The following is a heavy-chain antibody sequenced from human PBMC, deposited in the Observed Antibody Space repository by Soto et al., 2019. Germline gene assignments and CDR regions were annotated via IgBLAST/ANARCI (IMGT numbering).Heavy chain of an antibody. D-gene: IGHD6-13*01. Sequence: VGSLRLSCAASRFTFSSYWMSWVRQAPGKGLEWVANINQDGSEKYYVDSVKGRFTISRDNAKNSLYLQMNSLRAEDTAVYYCARGSSSSWYNWFDPWGQGTLVTVSS. CDR3: ARGSSSSWYNWFDP. CDR1: RFTFSSYW. CDR2: INQDGSEK. J-gene: IGHJ5*02. V-gene: IGHV3-7*05.